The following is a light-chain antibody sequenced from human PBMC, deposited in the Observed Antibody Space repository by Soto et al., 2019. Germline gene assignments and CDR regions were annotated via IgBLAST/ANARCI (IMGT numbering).Light chain of an antibody. CDR2: HVT. CDR1: SSDIGHYDY. J-gene: IGLJ1*01. CDR3: CSYAGSSNV. V-gene: IGLV2-14*03. Sequence: QSVLTQPASVSGSPGQSITISCTGTSSDIGHYDYVSWYQQHPGKAPRRMIYHVTYRPSGVSNRYSGSKSGNSASLTISGLQADDEADYYCCSYAGSSNVFGTGTKVTVL.